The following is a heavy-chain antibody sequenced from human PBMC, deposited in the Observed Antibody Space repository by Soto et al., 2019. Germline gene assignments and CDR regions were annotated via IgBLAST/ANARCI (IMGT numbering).Heavy chain of an antibody. CDR1: GGSISSGGYY. Sequence: SETLSLTCTVSGGSISSGGYYWSWIRQHPGKGLEWIGYIYYSGSTYYNPSLKSRVTISVDTSKNQFSLKLSSVTAADTAVYYGSSSSSSASWFDPWGQGTLVTVSS. CDR2: IYYSGST. V-gene: IGHV4-31*03. J-gene: IGHJ5*02. CDR3: SSSSSSASWFDP. D-gene: IGHD6-6*01.